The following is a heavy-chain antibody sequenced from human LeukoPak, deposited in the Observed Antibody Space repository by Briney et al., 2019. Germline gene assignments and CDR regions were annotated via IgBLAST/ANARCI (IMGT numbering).Heavy chain of an antibody. D-gene: IGHD1-1*01. Sequence: PGGSLRLSCAASGCTFSDYSMNWVRQAPGKGLEWISYIRIDSGNTNYADSVKGRFTISGDKAKNSLYLQMNSLRVDDTAVYYCARDYKSAFDNWGQGTLITVSS. CDR2: IRIDSGNT. CDR3: ARDYKSAFDN. V-gene: IGHV3-48*01. J-gene: IGHJ4*02. CDR1: GCTFSDYS.